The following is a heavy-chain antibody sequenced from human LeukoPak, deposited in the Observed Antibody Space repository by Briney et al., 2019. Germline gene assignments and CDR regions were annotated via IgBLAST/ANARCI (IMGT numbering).Heavy chain of an antibody. J-gene: IGHJ4*02. Sequence: PGGSLRLSCAASGFTFSSYWMSWVRQAPGKGLEWVANIKQDGSEKYYVDSVKGRFTISRDNAKNSLYLQMNSLRAEDTAVYYCARDRAPGIYSGSYRSNFDYWGQGTLVTVSS. CDR1: GFTFSSYW. CDR2: IKQDGSEK. D-gene: IGHD1-26*01. CDR3: ARDRAPGIYSGSYRSNFDY. V-gene: IGHV3-7*01.